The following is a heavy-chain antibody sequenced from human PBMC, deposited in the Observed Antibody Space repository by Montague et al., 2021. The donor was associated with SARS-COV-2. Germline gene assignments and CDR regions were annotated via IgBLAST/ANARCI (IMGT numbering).Heavy chain of an antibody. CDR3: ARVGRYAFDV. CDR1: GFTVSSNY. CDR2: IYSDVST. V-gene: IGHV3-66*01. J-gene: IGHJ3*01. D-gene: IGHD1-14*01. Sequence: SLRLSCAASGFTVSSNYMSWVRQAPGKGLEWVSVIYSDVSTYYADSVKGRFTISRDNAKNTLYLQMNSLRAEDTAVYYCARVGRYAFDVWGQGTMVTVSS.